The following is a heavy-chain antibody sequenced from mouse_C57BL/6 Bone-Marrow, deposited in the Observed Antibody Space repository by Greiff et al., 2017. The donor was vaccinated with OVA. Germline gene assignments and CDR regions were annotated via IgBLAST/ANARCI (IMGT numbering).Heavy chain of an antibody. J-gene: IGHJ3*01. CDR1: GFTFSSYA. Sequence: EVQLVESGGGLVKPGGSLKLSCAASGFTFSSYAMSWVRQTPEKRLEWVATISDGGSYTYYPDNVKGRFTISRDNAKNNLYLQMSHLKSEDTAMYYCARGYSNYALAYWGQGTLVTVSA. V-gene: IGHV5-4*01. CDR2: ISDGGSYT. D-gene: IGHD2-5*01. CDR3: ARGYSNYALAY.